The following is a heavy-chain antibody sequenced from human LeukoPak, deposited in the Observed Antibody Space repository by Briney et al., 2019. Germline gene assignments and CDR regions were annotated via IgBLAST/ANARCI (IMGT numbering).Heavy chain of an antibody. CDR1: GFTFSSYA. CDR3: VSRYFDWSYNYYGMDV. V-gene: IGHV3-64D*06. Sequence: GGSLRLSCSASGFTFSSYAMHWVRQAPGKGLEYVAAISSNGGSTYYADSVKGRFTISRDNSKNTLYLQMSSLRAEDTAVYYCVSRYFDWSYNYYGMDVWGKGTTVTVSS. CDR2: ISSNGGST. D-gene: IGHD3-9*01. J-gene: IGHJ6*04.